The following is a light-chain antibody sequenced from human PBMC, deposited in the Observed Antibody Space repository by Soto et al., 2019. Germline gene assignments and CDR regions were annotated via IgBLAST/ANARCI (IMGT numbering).Light chain of an antibody. V-gene: IGLV2-8*01. CDR3: SSYAGSNRVV. CDR2: EVS. J-gene: IGLJ2*01. CDR1: SSDVGGYNY. Sequence: QSVLTQPPSASGSPGQSVTISCTGTSSDVGGYNYVSWYQQHPGKVPKLMIYEVSQRPSGVHDRFSGSKSGNTASLTVSGLQAEDEADYYCSSYAGSNRVVFGGGTKVTVL.